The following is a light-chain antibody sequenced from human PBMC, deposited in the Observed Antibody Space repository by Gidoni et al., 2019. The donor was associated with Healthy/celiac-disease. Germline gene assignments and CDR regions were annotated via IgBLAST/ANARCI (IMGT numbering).Light chain of an antibody. V-gene: IGLV3-19*01. Sequence: SYELTQDPAVSVALGQTVRITCQGGSLRSYYASWYQQKPGQAPVLVIYGKNNRPSGIPDRFSGSSSGNTASLTITGAQAEDEADYYCNSRDSSGNHLSVFGTGTKVTVL. CDR2: GKN. CDR3: NSRDSSGNHLSV. J-gene: IGLJ1*01. CDR1: SLRSYY.